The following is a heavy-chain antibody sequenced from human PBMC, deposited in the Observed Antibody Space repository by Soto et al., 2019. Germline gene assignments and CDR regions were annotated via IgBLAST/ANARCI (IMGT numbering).Heavy chain of an antibody. CDR1: GFTFSSYG. D-gene: IGHD6-19*01. CDR2: ISYDGSNK. Sequence: QVQLVESGGGVVQPGRSLRLSCAASGFTFSSYGMHWVRQAPGKGLEWVAVISYDGSNKYYADSVKGRFTISRDNSKNTLYLQMNSLRAEDTAVYYCAKADGYSSGWYEQVMEYYGMDVWGQGTTVTVSS. J-gene: IGHJ6*02. CDR3: AKADGYSSGWYEQVMEYYGMDV. V-gene: IGHV3-30*18.